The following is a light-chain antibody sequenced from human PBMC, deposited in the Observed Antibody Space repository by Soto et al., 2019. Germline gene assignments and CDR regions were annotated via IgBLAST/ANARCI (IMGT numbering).Light chain of an antibody. J-gene: IGLJ1*01. CDR3: SAYVGSYNYV. V-gene: IGLV2-8*01. CDR2: EVN. CDR1: SSDVGAYNY. Sequence: QSALTQPPSASGSPGQSVTISCTGSSSDVGAYNYVSWYQQHPGKAPQLIIHEVNKRPSGVPDRFSGSKSGNTASLTVSGLQAEDEADYYCSAYVGSYNYVFGTGTKLTVL.